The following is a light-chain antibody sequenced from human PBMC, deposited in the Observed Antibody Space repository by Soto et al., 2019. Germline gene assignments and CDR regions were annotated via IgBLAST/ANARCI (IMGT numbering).Light chain of an antibody. V-gene: IGLV2-23*02. CDR3: SSFSGSGTFVV. J-gene: IGLJ2*01. CDR1: KTDIGNYTL. Sequence: QSALTQPASVSGSPGQSITISCTGTKTDIGNYTLVSWYQRHPDKAPKLIIYEDTKRPSGISNRFSASKSGTTASLTMSVLRADDEAHYHCSSFSGSGTFVVFGGGTKLTAL. CDR2: EDT.